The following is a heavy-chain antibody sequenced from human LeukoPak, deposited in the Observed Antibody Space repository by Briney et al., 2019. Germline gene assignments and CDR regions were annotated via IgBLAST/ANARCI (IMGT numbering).Heavy chain of an antibody. CDR1: GGSISSYY. J-gene: IGHJ4*02. CDR2: IYYSGST. V-gene: IGHV4-59*12. Sequence: SETLSLACTVSGGSISSYYWSWIRQLPGKGLEWIGYIYYSGSTNYNPSLKSRVTISVDTSKNQFSLKLSSVTAADTAVYYCAREVMITFGGVIDYWGQGTLVTVSS. D-gene: IGHD3-16*01. CDR3: AREVMITFGGVIDY.